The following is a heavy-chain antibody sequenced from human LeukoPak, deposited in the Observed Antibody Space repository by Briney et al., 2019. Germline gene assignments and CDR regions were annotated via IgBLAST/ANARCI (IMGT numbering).Heavy chain of an antibody. CDR3: ARLHRGDAPNWFDP. J-gene: IGHJ5*02. V-gene: IGHV4-59*02. CDR2: IYYTGT. CDR1: GGSVTDYY. Sequence: SETLSLTCTVSGGSVTDYYWSWIRQSPGKGLEWIGYIYYTGTSYNPSLKSRVTISADTSKNQFSLKLSSVTAADTAVYYCARLHRGDAPNWFDPWGQGTLVTVSS. D-gene: IGHD3-10*01.